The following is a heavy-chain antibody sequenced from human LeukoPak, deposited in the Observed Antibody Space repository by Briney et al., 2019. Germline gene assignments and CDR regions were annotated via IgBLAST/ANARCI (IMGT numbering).Heavy chain of an antibody. CDR1: GYTFTSYG. D-gene: IGHD3-22*01. V-gene: IGHV1-18*01. CDR3: ARDVYDSSGYYPNYHYYYMDV. Sequence: ASVKVSCKASGYTFTSYGVSWVRQAPGQGLEWMGWISAYNGNTNYAQKLQGRVTMTTDTSTSTAYMELRSLRSDDTAVYYCARDVYDSSGYYPNYHYYYMDVWGKGTTVTVSS. J-gene: IGHJ6*03. CDR2: ISAYNGNT.